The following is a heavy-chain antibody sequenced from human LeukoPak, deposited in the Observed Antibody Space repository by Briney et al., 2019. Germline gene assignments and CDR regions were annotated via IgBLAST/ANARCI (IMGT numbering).Heavy chain of an antibody. CDR3: ARGLRGYSYGQRGYYYGMVV. D-gene: IGHD5-18*01. V-gene: IGHV4-34*01. CDR2: INHSGST. J-gene: IGHJ6*02. CDR1: GGSFSGYY. Sequence: SETLSLTCAVYGGSFSGYYWSWIRQPPGKGLEWIGEINHSGSTNYNPSLKSRVTISVDTSKNQFSLKLSSVTAADTAVYYCARGLRGYSYGQRGYYYGMVVWGQGTTVTVSS.